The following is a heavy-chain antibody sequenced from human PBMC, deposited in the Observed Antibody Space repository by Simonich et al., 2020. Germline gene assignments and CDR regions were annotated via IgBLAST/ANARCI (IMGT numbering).Heavy chain of an antibody. J-gene: IGHJ3*02. CDR2: IYYSGSN. CDR1: GGSISSSSDY. CDR3: ARHAGFAFDI. D-gene: IGHD6-13*01. V-gene: IGHV4-39*01. Sequence: QLQLQESGPGLVKPSETLSLTRTVSGGSISSSSDYWGWIRQPPAKGLEWIGSIYYSGSNYYNPSGRGRVTIAVDTSKNQFSLKLSSVTAADTAVYYCARHAGFAFDIWGQGTMVTVSS.